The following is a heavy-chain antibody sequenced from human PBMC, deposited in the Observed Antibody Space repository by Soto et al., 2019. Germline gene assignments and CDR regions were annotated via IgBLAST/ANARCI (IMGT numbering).Heavy chain of an antibody. CDR3: ARAPRLPFDYGDYAGYFDY. Sequence: SETLSLTCTVSGGSISSGGYYWSWIRQHPGKGLEWIGYIYYSGSTYYNPSLKSRVTISVDTSKNQFSLKLSSVTAADTAVYYCARAPRLPFDYGDYAGYFDYWGQGTLVTVSS. D-gene: IGHD4-17*01. CDR1: GGSISSGGYY. CDR2: IYYSGST. J-gene: IGHJ4*02. V-gene: IGHV4-31*03.